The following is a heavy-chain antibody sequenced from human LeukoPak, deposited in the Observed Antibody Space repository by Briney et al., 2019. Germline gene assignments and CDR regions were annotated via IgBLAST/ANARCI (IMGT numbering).Heavy chain of an antibody. Sequence: GASLQISCKGAGCRFTTYWIGWGRQMPGKGLEWMGMIYPGDFDTKYSPPFQGQVTISVDRSITTAYLQWSSLKASDTAMYYCALPVRSGRGNWFDHWGQGTLVTVSS. CDR2: IYPGDFDT. CDR3: ALPVRSGRGNWFDH. J-gene: IGHJ5*02. V-gene: IGHV5-51*01. CDR1: GCRFTTYW. D-gene: IGHD3-10*01.